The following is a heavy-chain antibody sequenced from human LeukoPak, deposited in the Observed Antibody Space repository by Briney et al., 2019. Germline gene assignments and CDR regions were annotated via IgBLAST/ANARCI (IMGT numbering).Heavy chain of an antibody. CDR2: ISGSGAST. V-gene: IGHV3-23*01. J-gene: IGHJ4*02. CDR3: AKQPGSVVDSSGSLSRH. CDR1: GFTFSSYA. Sequence: GGSLRLSCAASGFTFSSYAMSWVRQAPGKGLEWVSTISGSGASTYYADSVKGRFTISRDNSKNTLYLQMNSLRAEDAAVYYCAKQPGSVVDSSGSLSRHWGQGTLVTVSS. D-gene: IGHD3-22*01.